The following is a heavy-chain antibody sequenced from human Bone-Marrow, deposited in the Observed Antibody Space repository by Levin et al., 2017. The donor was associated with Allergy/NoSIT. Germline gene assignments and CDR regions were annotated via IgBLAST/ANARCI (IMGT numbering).Heavy chain of an antibody. CDR2: IYTSGST. CDR1: GGSISSYY. J-gene: IGHJ4*02. Sequence: PSETLSLTCTVSGGSISSYYWSWTRQPAGKGLEWIGRIYTSGSTNYNPSLKSRVTMSVDTSKNQFSLKLSSVTAADTAVYYCARVRDTAMGSYFDYWGQGTLVTVSS. V-gene: IGHV4-4*07. CDR3: ARVRDTAMGSYFDY. D-gene: IGHD5-18*01.